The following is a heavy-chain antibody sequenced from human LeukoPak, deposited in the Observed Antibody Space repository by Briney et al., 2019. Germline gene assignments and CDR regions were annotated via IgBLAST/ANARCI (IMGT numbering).Heavy chain of an antibody. J-gene: IGHJ4*02. V-gene: IGHV3-30*18. CDR1: GFTFNSYG. Sequence: PGRSLRLSCAASGFTFNSYGMHWVRQALGKGLEWVAVISYDGSNKYYADSVKGRFTISRDNSKNTLYLQMNSLRAEDTAVYYCAKDRDWYYFDYWGQGTLVTVSS. D-gene: IGHD5-24*01. CDR2: ISYDGSNK. CDR3: AKDRDWYYFDY.